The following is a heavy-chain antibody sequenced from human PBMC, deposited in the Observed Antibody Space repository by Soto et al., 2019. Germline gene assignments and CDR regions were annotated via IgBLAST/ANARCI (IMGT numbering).Heavy chain of an antibody. Sequence: EVQLLESGGGLVQPGGSLRLSCAASGFTFNIYAMSWVRQAPGKGLAWVSAISGSGGSTYYADSVKGRFTISRDNSKNTLYLQMNSLRAEDTAVYYCAKYGFGIAAVGTVWFDPWGQGTLVTVSS. D-gene: IGHD6-13*01. CDR2: ISGSGGST. CDR3: AKYGFGIAAVGTVWFDP. V-gene: IGHV3-23*01. J-gene: IGHJ5*02. CDR1: GFTFNIYA.